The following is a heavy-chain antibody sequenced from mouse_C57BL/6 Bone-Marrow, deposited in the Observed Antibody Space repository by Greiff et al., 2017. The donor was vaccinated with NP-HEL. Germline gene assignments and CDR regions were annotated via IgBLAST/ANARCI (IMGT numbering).Heavy chain of an antibody. CDR2: INPYNGGT. CDR3: ASIGGYGSSWFAY. D-gene: IGHD1-1*01. J-gene: IGHJ3*01. V-gene: IGHV1-19*01. Sequence: VQLQQSGPVLVKPGASVKMSCKASGYTFTDYYMNLVKQSHGKSLEWIGVINPYNGGTSYNQKFKGKATLTVDKSSSTAYMALNSLTSEDSAVYDCASIGGYGSSWFAYWGQGTLVTVSA. CDR1: GYTFTDYY.